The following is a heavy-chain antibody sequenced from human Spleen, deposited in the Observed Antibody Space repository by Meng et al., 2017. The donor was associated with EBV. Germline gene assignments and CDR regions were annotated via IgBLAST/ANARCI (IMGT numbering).Heavy chain of an antibody. CDR3: ASESGRGYTPDY. CDR1: GGPFRNYA. Sequence: QGQVVPSAAEVKKPGSPVKVSCKTSGGPFRNYAISWVRQAPGQGLEWLGGFLPTLGAPNYAQKFHGRVSITADESTSTHYMDLSSLRSEDTAVYYCASESGRGYTPDYWGQGTLVTVSS. D-gene: IGHD3-10*01. V-gene: IGHV1-69*01. J-gene: IGHJ4*02. CDR2: FLPTLGAP.